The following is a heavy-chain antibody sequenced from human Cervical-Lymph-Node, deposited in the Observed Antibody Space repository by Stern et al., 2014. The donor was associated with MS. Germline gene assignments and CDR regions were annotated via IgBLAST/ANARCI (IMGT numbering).Heavy chain of an antibody. CDR1: GGSISSGGYS. CDR3: ARAKDDYGDYDAFDI. J-gene: IGHJ3*02. CDR2: CYYSGTT. V-gene: IGHV4-31*03. Sequence: QLQLQESGPGLVKPSQTLSLTCTVSGGSISSGGYSWNWIRQHQGKGLEWIGYCYYSGTTYYNPALKSRVTISVDTSKNQFSLKLSSVTAADTAVYYCARAKDDYGDYDAFDIWGQGTMVTVSS. D-gene: IGHD4-17*01.